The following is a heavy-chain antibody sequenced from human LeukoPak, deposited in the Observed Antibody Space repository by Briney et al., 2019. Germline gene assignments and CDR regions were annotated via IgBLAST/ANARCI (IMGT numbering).Heavy chain of an antibody. J-gene: IGHJ5*02. D-gene: IGHD3-16*02. V-gene: IGHV1-18*01. CDR2: ISAYNGNT. CDR3: ARDGAAASLKRLSRPNDWLDP. Sequence: ASVKVSCKASGYTFTSYGISWVRQAPGQGLEWMGWISAYNGNTNYAQKLQGRVTITTDTSTSTAYMELRSLRSDDTAVYYCARDGAAASLKRLSRPNDWLDPWGQGTLVTVSS. CDR1: GYTFTSYG.